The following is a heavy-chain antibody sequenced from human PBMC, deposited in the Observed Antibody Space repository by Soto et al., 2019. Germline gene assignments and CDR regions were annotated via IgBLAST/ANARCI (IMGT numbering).Heavy chain of an antibody. Sequence: PSETLSLTCTVSGGSISSSSYYLAWIRQPPGKGLEWIGSIYYSGSTYYNPSLKSRVTISVDTSKNQFSLKLSSVTAADTAVYYCARLYDSSGYYKYYYYYGMDVWGQGTTVTVSS. J-gene: IGHJ6*02. D-gene: IGHD3-22*01. V-gene: IGHV4-39*01. CDR3: ARLYDSSGYYKYYYYYGMDV. CDR2: IYYSGST. CDR1: GGSISSSSYY.